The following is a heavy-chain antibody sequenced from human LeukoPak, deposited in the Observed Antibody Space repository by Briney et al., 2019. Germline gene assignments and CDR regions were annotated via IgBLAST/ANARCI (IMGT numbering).Heavy chain of an antibody. V-gene: IGHV3-7*03. CDR3: ARAIYSSSWYWNDY. D-gene: IGHD6-13*01. CDR1: GFTFSSYW. CDR2: IKQDGSEK. J-gene: IGHJ4*02. Sequence: GGSLRLSCAASGFTFSSYWMSWVRQAPGKGLEWVANIKQDGSEKYYVDSVKGRFTISRDNAKNSLYLQMNSLRAEDTAVYYCARAIYSSSWYWNDYWGQGTLVTVSS.